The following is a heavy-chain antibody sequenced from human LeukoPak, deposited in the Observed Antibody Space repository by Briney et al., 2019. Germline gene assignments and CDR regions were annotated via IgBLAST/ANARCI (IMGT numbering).Heavy chain of an antibody. CDR2: IYYSGST. D-gene: IGHD3-9*01. J-gene: IGHJ3*02. Sequence: SETLSLTCTVSGGSISSSSYYWGWIRQPPGKGLEWIGSIYYSGSTYYNPSLKSRVTISVDMSSNRFSLKLSSVTAADTAVYYCARGGDILTGYYMRDAFDIWGQGTMVTVSS. V-gene: IGHV4-39*07. CDR1: GGSISSSSYY. CDR3: ARGGDILTGYYMRDAFDI.